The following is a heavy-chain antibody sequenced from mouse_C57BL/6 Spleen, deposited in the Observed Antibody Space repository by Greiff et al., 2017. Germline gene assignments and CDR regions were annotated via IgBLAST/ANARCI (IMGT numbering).Heavy chain of an antibody. V-gene: IGHV5-17*01. CDR1: GFTFSDYG. CDR2: ISSGSSTI. CDR3: ARQKGLRRGDYFDY. D-gene: IGHD2-4*01. J-gene: IGHJ2*01. Sequence: EVKLVESGGGLVKPGGSLKLSCAASGFTFSDYGMHWVRQAPEKGLEWVAYISSGSSTIYYADTVKGRFTISRDNAKNTLFLQMTSLRSEDTAMYYCARQKGLRRGDYFDYWGQGTTRTVSS.